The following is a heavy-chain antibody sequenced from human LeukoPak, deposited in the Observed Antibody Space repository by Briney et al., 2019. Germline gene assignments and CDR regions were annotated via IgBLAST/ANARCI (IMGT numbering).Heavy chain of an antibody. V-gene: IGHV3-66*01. J-gene: IGHJ4*02. CDR1: EFSVGSNY. CDR2: IYSGGST. Sequence: PGGSLRLSCAASEFSVGSNYMTWVRQAPGKGLEWVSLIYSGGSTYYADSVKGRFTISRDNSKNTLYLQMNSLRAEDTAVYYCAKDDARGTYWGNFDYWGQGTLVTVSS. D-gene: IGHD1-26*01. CDR3: AKDDARGTYWGNFDY.